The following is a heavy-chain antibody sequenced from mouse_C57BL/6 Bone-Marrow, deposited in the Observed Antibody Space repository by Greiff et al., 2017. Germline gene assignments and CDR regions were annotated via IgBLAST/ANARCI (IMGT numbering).Heavy chain of an antibody. V-gene: IGHV6-3*01. Sequence: EVKLVESGGGLVQPGGSMKLSCVASGFTFSNYWMNWVRQSPEKGLEWVAQIRLKSDNYATHYAESVKGRFTISRDDSKSSVYLQMKNLRAEDTGIYYCTGDGSSYWYFDVWGTGTTVTVSS. CDR2: IRLKSDNYAT. J-gene: IGHJ1*03. CDR3: TGDGSSYWYFDV. D-gene: IGHD1-1*01. CDR1: GFTFSNYW.